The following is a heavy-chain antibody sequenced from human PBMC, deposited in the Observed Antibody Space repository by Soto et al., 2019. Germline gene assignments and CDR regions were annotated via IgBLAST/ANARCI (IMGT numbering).Heavy chain of an antibody. CDR1: GGSISSGGYY. Sequence: QVQLQQSGPGLVKPSQTLSLTCTVSGGSISSGGYYWSCIRQHPGKGLEWIGYIYDSGIPYYNPYLKSRVTISVDTSKNQFSLKLSSVTAADRAVYYCASARGCGSFDYWGQGPLVTVSS. D-gene: IGHD1-26*01. CDR3: ASARGCGSFDY. CDR2: IYDSGIP. V-gene: IGHV4-31*03. J-gene: IGHJ4*02.